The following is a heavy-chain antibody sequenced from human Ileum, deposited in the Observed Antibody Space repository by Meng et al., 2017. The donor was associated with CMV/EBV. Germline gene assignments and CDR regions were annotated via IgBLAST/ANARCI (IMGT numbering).Heavy chain of an antibody. V-gene: IGHV1-69*05. CDR1: GRTLTSYA. J-gene: IGHJ4*02. CDR3: ARAGVGGAAFVDF. CDR2: IIPLSGTT. D-gene: IGHD2-8*01. Sequence: CKASGRTLTSYAVSWVRQAPGQGLEWVGQIIPLSGTTNYAQRFQDRVTITTDESTTAVYMELSGLRSDDTAVYYCARAGVGGAAFVDFWGQGNLVTVSS.